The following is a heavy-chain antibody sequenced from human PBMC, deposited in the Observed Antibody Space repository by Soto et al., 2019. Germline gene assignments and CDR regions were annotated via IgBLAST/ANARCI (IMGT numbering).Heavy chain of an antibody. CDR3: AKEAGGGTAMVTSYFDY. Sequence: EVQLLESGGGLVQPGGSLRLSCTASGVTFSSYALSWVRQAPGKGLEWVSAISGSGTSTYYADSVKGRFTISRDISKSKLYLQMNSLRADDTAIYYCAKEAGGGTAMVTSYFDYWGQGTLVTVSS. J-gene: IGHJ4*02. V-gene: IGHV3-23*01. CDR2: ISGSGTST. D-gene: IGHD5-18*01. CDR1: GVTFSSYA.